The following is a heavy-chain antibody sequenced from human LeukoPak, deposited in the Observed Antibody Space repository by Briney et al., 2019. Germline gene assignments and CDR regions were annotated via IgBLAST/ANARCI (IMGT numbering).Heavy chain of an antibody. CDR2: IYYSGST. D-gene: IGHD6-13*01. Sequence: TSETLSLTCTVSGGSISSYYWSWIRQPPGKGLEWIGHIYYSGSTNYNPSLKSRVTISVDTSKNQFSLKLSSVTAADTAVYYCARAGKSLYSSTTWMDYWGQGTLVTVSS. CDR3: ARAGKSLYSSTTWMDY. CDR1: GGSISSYY. V-gene: IGHV4-59*01. J-gene: IGHJ4*02.